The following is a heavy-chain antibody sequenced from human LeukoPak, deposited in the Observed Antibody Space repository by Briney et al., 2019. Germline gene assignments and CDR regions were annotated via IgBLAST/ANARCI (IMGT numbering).Heavy chain of an antibody. J-gene: IGHJ3*02. V-gene: IGHV3-20*04. CDR2: IYSNGGST. CDR1: RFSVDDYG. Sequence: GGSLRLSCAASRFSVDDYGMSWVRQAPGTGLEWVSNIYSNGGSTGYADSVKGRFTISRDNAKNSLYLQMNSLRAEDTALYYCVRARQGAFDIWGQGTMVTVSS. CDR3: VRARQGAFDI.